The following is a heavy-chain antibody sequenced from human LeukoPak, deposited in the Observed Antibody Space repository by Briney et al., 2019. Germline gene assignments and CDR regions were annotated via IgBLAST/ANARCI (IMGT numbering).Heavy chain of an antibody. V-gene: IGHV5-51*01. CDR3: ARTPRGTYEPRFDF. Sequence: GESLKISCNGSGYSFTSYWIGWVRQMPGKGLEWMGIIYPGDSDARYSPSFQGQVIISADKSITTAYLQWNSLKASDTAMYYCARTPRGTYEPRFDFWGQGTLVTVSS. CDR1: GYSFTSYW. D-gene: IGHD3-16*01. CDR2: IYPGDSDA. J-gene: IGHJ4*02.